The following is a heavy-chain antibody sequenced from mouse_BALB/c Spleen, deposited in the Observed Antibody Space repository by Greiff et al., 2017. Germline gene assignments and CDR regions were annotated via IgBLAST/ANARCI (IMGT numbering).Heavy chain of an antibody. Sequence: EVMLVESGGGLVQPGGSLRLSCATSGFTFTDYYMSWVRQPPGKALEWLGFIRNKANGYTTEYSASVKGRFTISRDNSQSILYLQMNTLRAEDSATYYCARSIYDGYYAGYFDVWGAGTTVTVSS. J-gene: IGHJ1*01. CDR2: IRNKANGYTT. V-gene: IGHV7-3*02. CDR1: GFTFTDYY. D-gene: IGHD2-3*01. CDR3: ARSIYDGYYAGYFDV.